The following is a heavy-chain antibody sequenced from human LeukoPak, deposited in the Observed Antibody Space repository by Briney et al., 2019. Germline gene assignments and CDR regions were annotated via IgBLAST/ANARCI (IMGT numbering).Heavy chain of an antibody. CDR3: ARQSLWFGELNDAFDI. V-gene: IGHV3-53*01. Sequence: PGGSLRLSCAVSGFTVSSNYMSWVRQAPGKGLEWVSVIYSGGSTYYTDSVKGRFTISRDNSKNTLYLQMNRLRAEDTAVYYCARQSLWFGELNDAFDIWGQGTMVTVSS. CDR2: IYSGGST. D-gene: IGHD3-10*01. CDR1: GFTVSSNY. J-gene: IGHJ3*02.